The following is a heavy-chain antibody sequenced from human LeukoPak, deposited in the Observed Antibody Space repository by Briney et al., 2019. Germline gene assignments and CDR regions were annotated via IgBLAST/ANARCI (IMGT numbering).Heavy chain of an antibody. D-gene: IGHD1-26*01. CDR1: GVAIRNSW. CDR3: ARESFGKLGALDY. Sequence: GGSLRLACVASGVAIRNSWMSWVRQAPGKGLEWVANIHPDGSVQNYVDSVKGRFTISRDNSKNTLYLQMNSLRAEDTAVYYCARESFGKLGALDYWGQGTLVTVSS. V-gene: IGHV3-7*01. CDR2: IHPDGSVQ. J-gene: IGHJ4*02.